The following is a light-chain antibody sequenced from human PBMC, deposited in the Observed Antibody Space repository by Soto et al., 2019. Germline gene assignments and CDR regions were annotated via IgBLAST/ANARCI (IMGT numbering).Light chain of an antibody. CDR1: QSVSSY. CDR2: DAS. CDR3: QQRSNWPRFT. V-gene: IGKV3-11*01. J-gene: IGKJ3*01. Sequence: EIVLTQSPATLSLSPGERATLSCRASQSVSSYLAWYQQKPGQAPRLLIYDASNRATGIPARFSGSGSGTDFTLTSSSLEPEDLAVYYCQQRSNWPRFTFGPGTKVDI.